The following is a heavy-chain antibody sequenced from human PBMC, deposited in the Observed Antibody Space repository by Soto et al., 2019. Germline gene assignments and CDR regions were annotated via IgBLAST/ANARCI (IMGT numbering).Heavy chain of an antibody. Sequence: GGSLRLSCAASGFTFSSYGMHWVRQAPGKGLEWVAVIWYDGSNKYYADSVKGRFTISRDNSKNTLYLQMNSLRAEDTAVYYCARDKVAVAGTFPYYYYGMDVWGQGTTVTV. J-gene: IGHJ6*02. CDR2: IWYDGSNK. D-gene: IGHD6-19*01. CDR1: GFTFSSYG. CDR3: ARDKVAVAGTFPYYYYGMDV. V-gene: IGHV3-33*01.